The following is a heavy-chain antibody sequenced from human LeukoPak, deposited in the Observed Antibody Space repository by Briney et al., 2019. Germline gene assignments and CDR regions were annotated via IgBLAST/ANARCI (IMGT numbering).Heavy chain of an antibody. Sequence: PGGSLRLSCAASGFTFDDYAMHWVRQAPGKGLEWVSGISWNSGSIGYADSVKGRFTISRDNAKNSLYLQMNSLRAEDTALYYCAKDNSDSSGYFDYWGQGTLVTVPS. CDR1: GFTFDDYA. CDR3: AKDNSDSSGYFDY. D-gene: IGHD3-22*01. J-gene: IGHJ4*02. CDR2: ISWNSGSI. V-gene: IGHV3-9*01.